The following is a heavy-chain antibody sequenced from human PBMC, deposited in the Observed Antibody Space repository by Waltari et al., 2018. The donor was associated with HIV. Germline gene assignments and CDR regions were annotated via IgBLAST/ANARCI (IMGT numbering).Heavy chain of an antibody. CDR3: ARRDDSGVYYTY. J-gene: IGHJ4*02. V-gene: IGHV5-51*01. Sequence: EVQLVQSGAEVKKPGESLKIACQGSGYTFTNYWLGWVRQIPGKGLDWMGMFLTGDDATRDSPAFQGPVTISADRSITTAYWQGSSLKASDTATYYCARRDDSGVYYTYWGQGTLDTVSS. CDR1: GYTFTNYW. D-gene: IGHD3-10*01. CDR2: FLTGDDAT.